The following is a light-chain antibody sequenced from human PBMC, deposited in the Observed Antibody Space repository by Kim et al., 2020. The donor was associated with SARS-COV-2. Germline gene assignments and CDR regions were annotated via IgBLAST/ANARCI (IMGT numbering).Light chain of an antibody. CDR3: QQLNSYPLT. CDR1: EGINSL. V-gene: IGKV1-9*01. Sequence: IQLTQFPSSLSASIGDRVTITCRASEGINSLLAWYQQKPGTAPKLLIYAASTLQSGVPSRFSGYGSETYFTLTISSLQPEDFATYYCQQLNSYPLTFGGGTKVDIK. J-gene: IGKJ4*01. CDR2: AAS.